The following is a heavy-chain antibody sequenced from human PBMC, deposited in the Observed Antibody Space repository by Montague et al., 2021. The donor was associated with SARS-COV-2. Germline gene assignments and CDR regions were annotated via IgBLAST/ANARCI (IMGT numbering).Heavy chain of an antibody. CDR1: GGSISSSSYY. Sequence: SETLSLTCTVSGGSISSSSYYWGWIRQPPGKGLEWIGSIYYSGSTYYNPSLKSRVTISVDTSKNQFPLKLSSVTAADTAVYYCARAGIQTWSRRWFDPWGQGTLVTVSS. CDR2: IYYSGST. V-gene: IGHV4-39*01. CDR3: ARAGIQTWSRRWFDP. J-gene: IGHJ5*02. D-gene: IGHD5-18*01.